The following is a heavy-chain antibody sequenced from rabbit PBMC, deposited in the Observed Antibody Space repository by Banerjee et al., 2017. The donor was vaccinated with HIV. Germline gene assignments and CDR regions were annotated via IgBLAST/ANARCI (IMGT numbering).Heavy chain of an antibody. CDR2: IYAGSGSA. CDR1: GFDFSSNT. CDR3: ARGNAGGGYAGSLNL. Sequence: QEQLVESGGGLVQPEGSLTLTCKASGFDFSSNTMCWVRQAPGKGPEWIACIYAGSGSAYYANWAKGRFTISKTSSTTVTLQMTSLTAADTATYFCARGNAGGGYAGSLNLWGQGTLVTVS. J-gene: IGHJ4*01. V-gene: IGHV1S45*01. D-gene: IGHD4-2*01.